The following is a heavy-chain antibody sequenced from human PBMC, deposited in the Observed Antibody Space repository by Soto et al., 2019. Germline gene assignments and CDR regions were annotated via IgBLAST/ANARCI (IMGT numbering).Heavy chain of an antibody. D-gene: IGHD3-22*01. Sequence: ASVKVSCKASGYTFTSYYMHWVRQAPGQGLEWMGIINPSGGSTSYAQKFQGRVTMTRDTSTSTVYMELSSLRSEDTAVYYCARDRLRDSSGYAIDAFDIWGQGIMVTVSS. CDR2: INPSGGST. CDR1: GYTFTSYY. V-gene: IGHV1-46*01. J-gene: IGHJ3*02. CDR3: ARDRLRDSSGYAIDAFDI.